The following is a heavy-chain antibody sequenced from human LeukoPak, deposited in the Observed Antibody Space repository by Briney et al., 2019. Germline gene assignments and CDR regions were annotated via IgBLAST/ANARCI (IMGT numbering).Heavy chain of an antibody. CDR3: ARPSRGSEVGSYYYYYYMDV. J-gene: IGHJ6*03. CDR1: GYTFTGYY. V-gene: IGHV1-2*02. Sequence: ASVKVSCKASGYTFTGYYMHWVRQAPGQGLEWMGWINPNSGGTNYAQKFQGRVTMTRDTSISTAYMELSRLRSDDTAVYYCARPSRGSEVGSYYYYYYMDVWGKGTTVTVSS. CDR2: INPNSGGT. D-gene: IGHD1-26*01.